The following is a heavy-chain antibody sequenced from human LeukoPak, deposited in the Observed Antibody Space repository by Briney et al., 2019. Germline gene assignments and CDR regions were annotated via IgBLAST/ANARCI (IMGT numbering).Heavy chain of an antibody. Sequence: PGGSLRLSCAASGFTFSSYAMSWVRQAPGKGLEWVSAISGSGGSTYYADSVKGRFTISRDNSKNTLYLQMNSLRAEDTAVYYCAKGDDDGLRFLEWFLFNWFDPWGQGTLVTVSS. CDR2: ISGSGGST. CDR1: GFTFSSYA. D-gene: IGHD3-3*01. CDR3: AKGDDDGLRFLEWFLFNWFDP. J-gene: IGHJ5*02. V-gene: IGHV3-23*01.